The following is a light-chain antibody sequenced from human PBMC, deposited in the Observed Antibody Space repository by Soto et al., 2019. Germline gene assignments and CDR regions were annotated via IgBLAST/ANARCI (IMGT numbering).Light chain of an antibody. CDR1: QSVLFNSNNKNY. Sequence: DIVMTQSPDYLSVSLGETATINCKSSQSVLFNSNNKNYLAWYQQKAGQSPRLLLYWASAREVGVPDRFSGSGSGTDFTLTITSLQAEDVAVYYCQQDYTTPLTFGGGTKVELK. CDR2: WAS. J-gene: IGKJ4*01. V-gene: IGKV4-1*01. CDR3: QQDYTTPLT.